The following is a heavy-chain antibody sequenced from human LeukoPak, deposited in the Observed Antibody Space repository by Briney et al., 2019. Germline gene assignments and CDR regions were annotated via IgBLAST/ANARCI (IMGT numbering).Heavy chain of an antibody. J-gene: IGHJ5*02. CDR2: INYFGSA. V-gene: IGHV4-34*01. Sequence: SETLSLTCAVYVGSFSGYYWSWIRQPPGKGLEWIGEINYFGSANYNPSLKSRLGMSVDTSKSQVSLRLSSVTAADTAVYYCARGRSVSLFGVVITPNWFDPWGQGTLVTVSS. CDR1: VGSFSGYY. D-gene: IGHD3-3*01. CDR3: ARGRSVSLFGVVITPNWFDP.